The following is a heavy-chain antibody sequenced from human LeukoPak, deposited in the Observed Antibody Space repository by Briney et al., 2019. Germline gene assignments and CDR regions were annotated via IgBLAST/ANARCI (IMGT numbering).Heavy chain of an antibody. J-gene: IGHJ3*02. V-gene: IGHV4-31*03. CDR2: IYYSGST. CDR1: GGSVSSGGYY. Sequence: SETLSLTCTVSGGSVSSGGYYWSWLRQHPGKGLEWIGYIYYSGSTYYNPSLKSRVTISVDTSKNQFSLKLSSVTAADTAVYYCARLPGDAFDIWGQGTMVTVSS. CDR3: ARLPGDAFDI.